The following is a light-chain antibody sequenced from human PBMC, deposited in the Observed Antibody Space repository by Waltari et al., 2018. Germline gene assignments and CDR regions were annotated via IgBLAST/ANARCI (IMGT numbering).Light chain of an antibody. Sequence: IVLTQSPGTLSLSPGERATLSCRASQSVSRSLAWYQQKPGQAPKLRIYGASTRATGIPDRFTGSGSGTDFSLTINSLEPEDFAIYCCQHYVRLPATFGQGTKVEIK. CDR2: GAS. J-gene: IGKJ1*01. CDR1: QSVSRS. V-gene: IGKV3-20*01. CDR3: QHYVRLPAT.